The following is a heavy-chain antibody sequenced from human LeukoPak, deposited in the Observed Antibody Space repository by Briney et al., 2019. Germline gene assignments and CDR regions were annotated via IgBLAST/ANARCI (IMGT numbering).Heavy chain of an antibody. CDR1: GFSFSSYA. V-gene: IGHV3-23*01. CDR2: ISGSGGST. D-gene: IGHD6-13*01. J-gene: IGHJ6*02. CDR3: AKFWGAAGTLNYGMDV. Sequence: GGSLRLSCAASGFSFSSYAMSWVRQAPGKGLEWVSSISGSGGSTYDADSVKGRFTISRDNSKNTLYLQMNSLRAEDTAVYYCAKFWGAAGTLNYGMDVWGQGTMVTVSS.